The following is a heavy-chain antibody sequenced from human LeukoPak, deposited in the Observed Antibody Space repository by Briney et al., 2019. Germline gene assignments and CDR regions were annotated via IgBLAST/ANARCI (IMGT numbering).Heavy chain of an antibody. CDR1: GYTFTSYY. J-gene: IGHJ6*02. D-gene: IGHD6-19*01. Sequence: ASVKVSCKASGYTFTSYYMHWVRQAPGQGLERMGIINPSGGSTSYAQKFQGRVTMTRDTSTSTVYMELSSLRSEDTAVYYCARDIAVAGTPSDYYYGMDVWGQGTTVTVSS. CDR2: INPSGGST. CDR3: ARDIAVAGTPSDYYYGMDV. V-gene: IGHV1-46*01.